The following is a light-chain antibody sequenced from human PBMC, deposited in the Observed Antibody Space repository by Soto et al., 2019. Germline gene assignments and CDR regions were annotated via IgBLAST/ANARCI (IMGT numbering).Light chain of an antibody. Sequence: DIQMTQSPSTLSASVGDRVTTTCRASQSISSWLAWYQQKPGKAPKLLIYDASSLESGVPSRFSGSGSGTEFTLTISSLQPDDFATYYCQQYNSYLITFGQGTRLENK. CDR2: DAS. J-gene: IGKJ5*01. CDR3: QQYNSYLIT. CDR1: QSISSW. V-gene: IGKV1-5*01.